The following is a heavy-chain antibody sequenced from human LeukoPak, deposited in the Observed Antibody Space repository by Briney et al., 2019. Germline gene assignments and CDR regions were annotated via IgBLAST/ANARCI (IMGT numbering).Heavy chain of an antibody. V-gene: IGHV4-59*01. D-gene: IGHD3-22*01. Sequence: SETLSLTCTVSGGSINTYYWSWIRQPPGKGLEWLGYIYSDGSTNYNPSLKSRLTISVDTSKNQFSLKLSSVIAADTAVYYCARLLSSGRSDYWGQGTLVTVSS. CDR3: ARLLSSGRSDY. J-gene: IGHJ4*02. CDR2: IYSDGST. CDR1: GGSINTYY.